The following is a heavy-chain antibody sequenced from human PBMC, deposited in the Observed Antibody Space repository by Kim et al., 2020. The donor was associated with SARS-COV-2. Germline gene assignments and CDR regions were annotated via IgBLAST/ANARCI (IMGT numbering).Heavy chain of an antibody. CDR3: ASTYFDWLLYGGASGWFDS. D-gene: IGHD3-9*01. CDR1: GFTFSSYA. Sequence: GGSLRLSCAASGFTFSSYAMSWVRQAPGKGLEWVSAISGSGGSTYYADSVKGRFTISRDNSKNTLYLQINSLRAEDTAVYYCASTYFDWLLYGGASGWFDSWGQGTLVTVSS. J-gene: IGHJ5*01. V-gene: IGHV3-23*01. CDR2: ISGSGGST.